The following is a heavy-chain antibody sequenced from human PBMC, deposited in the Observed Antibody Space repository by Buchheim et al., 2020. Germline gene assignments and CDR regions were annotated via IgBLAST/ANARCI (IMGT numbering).Heavy chain of an antibody. V-gene: IGHV3-23*01. J-gene: IGHJ6*02. CDR3: AKDRGSFYDFWNV. Sequence: EVQLLESGGGLAQPGGSLRLSCEASGITFSSYAMSWVRQAPGKGLEWVSTFSGSGGSTYYADSVKGRFTISRDNSKNTLYVQMNSLRVEDTAVYYCAKDRGSFYDFWNVWGQGTT. CDR1: GITFSSYA. D-gene: IGHD3-3*01. CDR2: FSGSGGST.